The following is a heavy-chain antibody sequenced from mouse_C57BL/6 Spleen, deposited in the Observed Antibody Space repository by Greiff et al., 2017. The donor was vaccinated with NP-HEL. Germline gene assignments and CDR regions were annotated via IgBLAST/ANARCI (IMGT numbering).Heavy chain of an antibody. V-gene: IGHV1-81*01. Sequence: QVQLQQSGAELARPGASVKLSCKASGYTFTSYGISWVKQRTGQGLEWIGEIYPRSGNTYYNEKFKGKATLTADKSSSTAYMELRSLTSEDSAVYFCARKGFITTVVAKGDYFDYWGQGTTLTVSS. CDR3: ARKGFITTVVAKGDYFDY. J-gene: IGHJ2*01. D-gene: IGHD1-1*01. CDR1: GYTFTSYG. CDR2: IYPRSGNT.